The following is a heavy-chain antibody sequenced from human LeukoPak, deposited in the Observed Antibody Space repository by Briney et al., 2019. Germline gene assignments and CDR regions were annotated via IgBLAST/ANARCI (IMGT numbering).Heavy chain of an antibody. CDR2: IWYDGSNK. D-gene: IGHD6-19*01. V-gene: IGHV3-33*01. Sequence: GGSLRLSCAASGFTFSSYGMHWVRQAPGKGLEWVAVIWYDGSNKYYADSVKGRFTISRDNSKNTLYLQMNSLRAEDTAVYYCARRSVRSSGRTPLHYYYYGMDVWGQGTTVTVSS. CDR3: ARRSVRSSGRTPLHYYYYGMDV. J-gene: IGHJ6*02. CDR1: GFTFSSYG.